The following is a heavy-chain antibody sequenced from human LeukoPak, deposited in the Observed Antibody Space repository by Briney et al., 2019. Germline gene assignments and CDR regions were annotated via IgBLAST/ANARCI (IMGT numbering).Heavy chain of an antibody. V-gene: IGHV4-39*01. D-gene: IGHD5-12*01. J-gene: IGHJ4*02. CDR3: ARHASVDGNWPRPLDY. CDR1: GGSISSSPYY. CDR2: IYYSGST. Sequence: PSETLSLTCTVSGGSISSSPYYWGWIRQSPGTGLEWIGNIYYSGSTYYNPSLKTRVTISVGTSKNQFSLKLTSVTAADTAVYYCARHASVDGNWPRPLDYWGQGSLVTVSS.